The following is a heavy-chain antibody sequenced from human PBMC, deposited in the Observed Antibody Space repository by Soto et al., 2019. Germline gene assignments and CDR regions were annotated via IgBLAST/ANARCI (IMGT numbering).Heavy chain of an antibody. CDR1: GGSISSGGYY. Sequence: QVQLQESGPGLVKPSQTLSLTCTVSGGSISSGGYYWSWIRQHPGKGLEWIGYIYYSGSTYYNPSLKSRVTISVDTSKNQFSLKLSSVTAADTAVYYCARGRVVVVAATLWYFDLWGRGTLVTVSS. CDR3: ARGRVVVVAATLWYFDL. J-gene: IGHJ2*01. D-gene: IGHD2-15*01. CDR2: IYYSGST. V-gene: IGHV4-31*03.